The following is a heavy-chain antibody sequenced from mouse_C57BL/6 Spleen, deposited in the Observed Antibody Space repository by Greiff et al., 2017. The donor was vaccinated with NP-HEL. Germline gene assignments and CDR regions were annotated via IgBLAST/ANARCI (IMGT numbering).Heavy chain of an antibody. CDR3: AREGYDYDGAYAMDY. Sequence: QVQLQQPGAELVKPGASVKMSCKASGYTFTSYWITWVKQRPGQGLEWIGDIYPGSGSTNYNEKFKSKATLTVDTSSSTAYMQLSSLTSEDSAVYYCAREGYDYDGAYAMDYWGQGTSVTVSS. D-gene: IGHD2-4*01. V-gene: IGHV1-55*01. CDR1: GYTFTSYW. CDR2: IYPGSGST. J-gene: IGHJ4*01.